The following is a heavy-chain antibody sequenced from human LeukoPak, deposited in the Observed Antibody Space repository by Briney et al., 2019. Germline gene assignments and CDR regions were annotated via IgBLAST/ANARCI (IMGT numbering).Heavy chain of an antibody. V-gene: IGHV3-9*01. Sequence: GGSLRLSCAASGFTFDDYAMHWVRQAPGKGLEWVSGISWNSGSIGYADSVKGRFTISRDNAKNSLYLQMNSLRAEDTALYYCAKDYYDSSGYLWTHWGQGTLVTVSS. CDR2: ISWNSGSI. D-gene: IGHD3-22*01. CDR1: GFTFDDYA. J-gene: IGHJ4*02. CDR3: AKDYYDSSGYLWTH.